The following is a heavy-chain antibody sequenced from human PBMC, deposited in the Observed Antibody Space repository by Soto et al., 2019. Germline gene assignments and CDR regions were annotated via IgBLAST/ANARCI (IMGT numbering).Heavy chain of an antibody. V-gene: IGHV3-74*02. D-gene: IGHD2-15*01. CDR2: INSDGSVS. Sequence: EVQLVESGGGLVQPGGSLRLSCAASGFTFSNYWMYWVRQAPGKGLEWVSRINSDGSVSSYADSVKGRLTISRDNVKNTLYLQMDSLRAEDTAVYYCARVDCVGGTCYSLAGSFYYYMVVWGKGTTVTVFS. CDR3: ARVDCVGGTCYSLAGSFYYYMVV. CDR1: GFTFSNYW. J-gene: IGHJ6*03.